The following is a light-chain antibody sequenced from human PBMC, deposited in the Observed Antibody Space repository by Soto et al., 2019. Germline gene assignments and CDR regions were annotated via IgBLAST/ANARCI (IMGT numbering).Light chain of an antibody. V-gene: IGLV2-11*01. CDR2: DVS. Sequence: QSALTQPRSVSGSPGQSVTISCTGTSSDVGGYNYVSWYQQHPGKAPKLMIYDVSKRPSGVPDRFSGSKSGNTASLTISGLQAEDEADYYCSSYTTSGTLVFGGGTKVTVL. CDR3: SSYTTSGTLV. J-gene: IGLJ2*01. CDR1: SSDVGGYNY.